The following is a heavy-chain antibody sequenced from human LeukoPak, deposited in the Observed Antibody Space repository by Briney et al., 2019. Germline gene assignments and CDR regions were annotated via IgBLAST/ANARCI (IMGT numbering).Heavy chain of an antibody. CDR3: ARDSGYDLT. J-gene: IGHJ5*02. CDR2: IYASGST. Sequence: KPSEALSLPCTVSGDSLKPFYWGLIRQPPREGLEWIGRIYASGSTNYNPSHNPSLESRVTMSVDTSNNQFSLNLSSVTAADTAVYYCARDSGYDLTWGQGTLVTVSS. V-gene: IGHV4-4*07. CDR1: GDSLKPFY. D-gene: IGHD5-12*01.